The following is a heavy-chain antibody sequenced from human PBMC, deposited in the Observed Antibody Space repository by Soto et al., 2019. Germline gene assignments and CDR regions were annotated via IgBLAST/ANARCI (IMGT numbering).Heavy chain of an antibody. CDR3: ARESAGFDP. V-gene: IGHV3-33*01. D-gene: IGHD3-3*01. CDR1: GFTFSSYG. J-gene: IGHJ5*02. CDR2: IWYDGSNK. Sequence: QVQLVESGGGVVQPGRSLRLSCAASGFTFSSYGMHWVRQAPGKGLEWVAVIWYDGSNKYYADSVKGRFTISRDNCKNTLYLQMNSLRAEDTAVYYCARESAGFDPWGQGTLVTVSS.